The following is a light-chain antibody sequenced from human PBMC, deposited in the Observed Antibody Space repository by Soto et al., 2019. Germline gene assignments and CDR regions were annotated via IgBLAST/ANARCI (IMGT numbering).Light chain of an antibody. CDR1: QGISNY. Sequence: DIQMTQSPACLSASVGDRVTITYRASQGISNYLAWYQQKLGKVPKLLIYAASTLQSGVASRFSGSGSGTDITLTISSLQPEDVATYYGQKYNSAPRTFGPGTKVDIK. J-gene: IGKJ3*01. CDR2: AAS. CDR3: QKYNSAPRT. V-gene: IGKV1-27*01.